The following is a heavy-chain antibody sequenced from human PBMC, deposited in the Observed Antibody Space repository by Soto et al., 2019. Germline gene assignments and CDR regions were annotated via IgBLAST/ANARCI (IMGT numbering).Heavy chain of an antibody. CDR3: ARRSAVTTFYFYGIDV. CDR2: IYPIDSDT. CDR1: GDSFNSNW. D-gene: IGHD4-17*01. Sequence: GESLKISCKVSGDSFNSNWIAWVRQRPGRGLEWMGIIYPIDSDTRYSPSFQGQVTISVDRSVNSAFLQWRSLKASDTATYYCARRSAVTTFYFYGIDVWGQGTTVTVYS. J-gene: IGHJ6*02. V-gene: IGHV5-51*01.